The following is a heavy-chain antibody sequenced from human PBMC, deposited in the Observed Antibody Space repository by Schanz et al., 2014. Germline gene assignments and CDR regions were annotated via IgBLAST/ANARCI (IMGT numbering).Heavy chain of an antibody. CDR3: AKIERNED. CDR1: GYTFTSYD. Sequence: QVQLVQSGAEVKKPGVSVKVSCKASGYTFTSYDINWVRQATGQGLEWMGWMNSKTGNTGYAQRFQGRVTMTRNTSITTAYLELSSLRSGDTAVYFCAKIERNEDWGQGTLVTVSS. CDR2: MNSKTGNT. D-gene: IGHD1-1*01. V-gene: IGHV1-8*01. J-gene: IGHJ4*02.